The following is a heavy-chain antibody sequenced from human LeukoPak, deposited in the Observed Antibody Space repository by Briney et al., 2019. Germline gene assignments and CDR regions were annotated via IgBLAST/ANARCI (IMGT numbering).Heavy chain of an antibody. J-gene: IGHJ4*02. CDR1: GGTFSSYA. D-gene: IGHD5-18*01. V-gene: IGHV3-23*01. CDR2: ISGSGGST. CDR3: AKDREYSYGYHFDY. Sequence: SCKASGGTFSSYAMSWVRQAPGKGLEWVSAISGSGGSTYYADSVKGRFTISRDNSKNTLSLQMDSLRAEDTAVYYCAKDREYSYGYHFDYWGQGTLVTVSS.